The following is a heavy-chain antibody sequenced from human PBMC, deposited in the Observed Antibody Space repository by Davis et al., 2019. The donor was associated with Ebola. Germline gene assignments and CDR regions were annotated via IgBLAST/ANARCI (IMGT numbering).Heavy chain of an antibody. CDR2: IKQDGSET. CDR3: ANGNFFDN. J-gene: IGHJ4*02. CDR1: GFTFSNSW. V-gene: IGHV3-7*01. D-gene: IGHD2-8*01. Sequence: GESLKISCVGSGFTFSNSWMSWIRQASGKGLEFVANIKQDGSETFYLGSVKGRFSVSRDNARNSVYLQMNSLRAEDTAVYYCANGNFFDNWGQGTLVTV.